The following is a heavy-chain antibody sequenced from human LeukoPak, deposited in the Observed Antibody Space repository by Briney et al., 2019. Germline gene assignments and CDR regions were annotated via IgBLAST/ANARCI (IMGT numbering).Heavy chain of an antibody. J-gene: IGHJ4*02. Sequence: ASVKVSCKASGYTFTSYGISWVRQAPGQGLEWMGWISAYNGNTNYAQKLQGRVTMTTDTSTSTAYMEPRSLRSDDTAVYYCARVQDSSGYYYLDYWGQGTLVTVSS. D-gene: IGHD3-22*01. V-gene: IGHV1-18*01. CDR2: ISAYNGNT. CDR3: ARVQDSSGYYYLDY. CDR1: GYTFTSYG.